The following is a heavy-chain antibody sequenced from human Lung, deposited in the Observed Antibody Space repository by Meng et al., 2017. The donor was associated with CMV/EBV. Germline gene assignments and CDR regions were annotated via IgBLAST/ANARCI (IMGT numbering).Heavy chain of an antibody. J-gene: IGHJ4*01. CDR1: GFTFSSYG. D-gene: IGHD6-13*01. V-gene: IGHV3-30*02. CDR3: AKAALYSSSWAPVDY. CDR2: IRYDATNK. Sequence: GESXKISCAASGFTFSSYGMHWVRQAPGKGLEWVAFIRYDATNKYYADSVKGRFTISRDNSKNTLYLQMNSLRAEDTAAYYCAKAALYSSSWAPVDYWGQGTLVTVSS.